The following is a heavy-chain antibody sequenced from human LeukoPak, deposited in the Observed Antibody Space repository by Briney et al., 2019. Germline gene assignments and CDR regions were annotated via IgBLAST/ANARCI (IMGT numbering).Heavy chain of an antibody. Sequence: ASVKVSCKASGYTFTSYGISWVRQAPGQGLEWMGWISAYNGNTNYAQKLQGRVTMTTDTSTSTAYMELRSLRSDDTTVYYCARDYAYYDFWSGYPPFDYWGQGTLVTASS. D-gene: IGHD3-3*01. CDR3: ARDYAYYDFWSGYPPFDY. V-gene: IGHV1-18*01. J-gene: IGHJ4*02. CDR1: GYTFTSYG. CDR2: ISAYNGNT.